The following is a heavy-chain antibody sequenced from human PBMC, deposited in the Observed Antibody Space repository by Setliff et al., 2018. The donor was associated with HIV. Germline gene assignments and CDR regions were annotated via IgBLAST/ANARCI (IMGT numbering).Heavy chain of an antibody. J-gene: IGHJ4*02. CDR2: INPGTGST. V-gene: IGHV1-46*01. CDR1: GYIFTSYY. D-gene: IGHD4-17*01. Sequence: ASVKVSCKASGYIFTSYYLHWVRQVPGQGLEWMGIINPGTGSTTDAQKFQGRVTMTWDMSTTTLSMELSSLTSEDTAVFYCARGTTESCDYWGQGTLVTVSS. CDR3: ARGTTESCDY.